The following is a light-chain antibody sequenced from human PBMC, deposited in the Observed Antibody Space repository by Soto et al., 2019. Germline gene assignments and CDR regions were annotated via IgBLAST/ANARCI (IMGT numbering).Light chain of an antibody. CDR3: QQSYSTPWT. V-gene: IGKV1-39*01. CDR2: AAS. J-gene: IGKJ1*01. CDR1: QSISSY. Sequence: DIQMTQSPSSLSVSVGDRVIITCRASQSISSYLNWYQQKPGKAPKLLIYAASSLQSGVPSRFSGGGSGTDFTLTISSLQPEDFATYYCQQSYSTPWTFGQGTKVDIK.